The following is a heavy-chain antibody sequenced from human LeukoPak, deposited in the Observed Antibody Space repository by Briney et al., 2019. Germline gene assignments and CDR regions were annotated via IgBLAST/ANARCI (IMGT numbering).Heavy chain of an antibody. D-gene: IGHD2-8*01. CDR1: GGSISGFY. CDR3: ARDSCTNGVCYIDY. CDR2: IHYSGFS. Sequence: SETLSLTCTVSGGSISGFYWSWIRQSPGKGLEWIGYIHYSGFSEYNPSLKSRVTISLDTSNNHFSLKLSSVTAADTAVYYCARDSCTNGVCYIDYWGQGTLVTVSS. J-gene: IGHJ4*02. V-gene: IGHV4-59*12.